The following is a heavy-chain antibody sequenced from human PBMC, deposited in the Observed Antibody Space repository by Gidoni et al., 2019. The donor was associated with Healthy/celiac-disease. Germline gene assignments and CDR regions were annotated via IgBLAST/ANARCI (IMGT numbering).Heavy chain of an antibody. D-gene: IGHD2-15*01. J-gene: IGHJ4*02. V-gene: IGHV3-21*01. CDR2: ISSSSSYI. CDR1: GFTVSSYS. CDR3: ARGPRIDRGGYFDY. Sequence: EVQLVESGGGLVKPGGSLRLSCAASGFTVSSYSMNWVRQAPGKGLEWVSSISSSSSYIYYADSVKGRFTISRDNAKNSLYLQMNSLRAEDTAVYYCARGPRIDRGGYFDYWGQGTLVTVSS.